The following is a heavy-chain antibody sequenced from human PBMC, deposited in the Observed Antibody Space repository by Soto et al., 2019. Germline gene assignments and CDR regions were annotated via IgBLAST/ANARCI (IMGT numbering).Heavy chain of an antibody. J-gene: IGHJ3*02. CDR3: AKELSPFYSAYDSGPFDI. V-gene: IGHV3-23*01. D-gene: IGHD5-12*01. Sequence: GGSLRLSCAASGFTFSSYAMSWVRQAPGKGLEWVSAISGSGGSTYYADSVKGRFTISRDNSKNTLYLQMNRLRAEDADVYDCAKELSPFYSAYDSGPFDIWGQGTMVTVSS. CDR1: GFTFSSYA. CDR2: ISGSGGST.